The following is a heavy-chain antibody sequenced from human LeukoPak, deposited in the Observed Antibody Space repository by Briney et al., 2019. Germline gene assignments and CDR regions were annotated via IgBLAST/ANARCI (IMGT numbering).Heavy chain of an antibody. Sequence: TYYADSVKGRFSISRDNAKNSLYLQMNSLRAEDTAVYYCARESPEKYYDFWSGRSSLDYWGQGTLVTVSS. J-gene: IGHJ4*02. CDR3: ARESPEKYYDFWSGRSSLDY. D-gene: IGHD3-3*01. V-gene: IGHV3-48*01. CDR2: T.